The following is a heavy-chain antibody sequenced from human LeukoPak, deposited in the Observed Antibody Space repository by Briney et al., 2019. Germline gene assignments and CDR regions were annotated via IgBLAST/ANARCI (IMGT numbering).Heavy chain of an antibody. CDR3: ARVWEYCSGGSCYENYYGMDV. V-gene: IGHV3-21*01. CDR1: GFTFSSYS. J-gene: IGHJ6*04. D-gene: IGHD2-15*01. Sequence: GGSLRLSCAASGFTFSSYSMNWVRQAPGKGLEWVSPISSSSSYIYYADSVKGRFTISRDNAKNSLYLQMNSLRAEDTAVYYCARVWEYCSGGSCYENYYGMDVWGKGTTVTVSS. CDR2: ISSSSSYI.